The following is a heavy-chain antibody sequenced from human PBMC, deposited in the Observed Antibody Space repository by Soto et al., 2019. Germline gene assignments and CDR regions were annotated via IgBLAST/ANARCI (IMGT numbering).Heavy chain of an antibody. V-gene: IGHV3-66*01. D-gene: IGHD2-15*01. CDR2: IQSGGPT. J-gene: IGHJ6*04. CDR3: ARDDVRCDGARCSGVPLYA. Sequence: GGSLRLSCAASGFTVSSKYMSWVRQAPGKGLEWVSLIQSGGPTYYADSVKGRFTISRDTSENTLHLQMDSLRAEDTAVYYCARDDVRCDGARCSGVPLYAWGKGNTVTLAS. CDR1: GFTVSSKY.